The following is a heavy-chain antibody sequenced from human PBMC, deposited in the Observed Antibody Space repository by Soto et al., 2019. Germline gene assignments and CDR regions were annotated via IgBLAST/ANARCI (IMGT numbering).Heavy chain of an antibody. CDR1: GFTFNDYY. D-gene: IGHD2-8*02. Sequence: GGSLRLSCAASGFTFNDYYMSWIRHAPGKGLEWVSNISSGGGTVYYADSVKGRFTISRDNAKKSVYLQMNSLRADDTAVYYCAREVEYWLDPWGQGTLVTVYS. CDR2: ISSGGGTV. CDR3: AREVEYWLDP. V-gene: IGHV3-11*01. J-gene: IGHJ5*02.